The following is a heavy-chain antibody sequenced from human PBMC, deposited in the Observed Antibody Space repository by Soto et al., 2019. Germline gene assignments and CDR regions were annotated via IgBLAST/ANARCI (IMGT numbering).Heavy chain of an antibody. J-gene: IGHJ4*02. D-gene: IGHD3-10*01. V-gene: IGHV3-23*01. CDR3: AKDRGYGSGSYYTGLSDY. CDR1: GFTFSSYA. Sequence: LRLSCAASGFTFSSYAMSWVRQAPGKGLEWVSAISGSGGSTYYADSVKGRFTISRDNSKNTLYLQMHSLRAEDTAVYYCAKDRGYGSGSYYTGLSDYWGQGNLVTVSS. CDR2: ISGSGGST.